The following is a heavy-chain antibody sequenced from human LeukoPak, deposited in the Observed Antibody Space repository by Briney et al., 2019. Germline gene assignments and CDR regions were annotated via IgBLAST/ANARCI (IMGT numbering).Heavy chain of an antibody. V-gene: IGHV4-34*01. CDR2: INHSGST. D-gene: IGHD1-26*01. CDR1: GGSFSGYY. J-gene: IGHJ4*02. Sequence: PSETLSLTCAVYGGSFSGYYWSWIRQPPGKGLEWIGEINHSGSTNYNPSLKSRVTISVDTSKNQFPLKLSSVTAADTAVYYCARLGGSDFDYWGQGTLVTVSS. CDR3: ARLGGSDFDY.